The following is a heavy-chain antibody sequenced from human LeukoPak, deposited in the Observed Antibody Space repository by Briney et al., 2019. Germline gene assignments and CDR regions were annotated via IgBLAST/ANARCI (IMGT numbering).Heavy chain of an antibody. CDR3: APPRDGSYPFDY. D-gene: IGHD1-26*01. J-gene: IGHJ4*02. CDR2: ISYDGSNR. Sequence: QSGRSLRLSCAASGFTFSSYAMHWVRQAPGKGLEWVAVISYDGSNRYYADSVKGRFTISRDNSKNTLYLQLNSLRDEDTAVYYCAPPRDGSYPFDYWGQVTLVTVSS. V-gene: IGHV3-30*04. CDR1: GFTFSSYA.